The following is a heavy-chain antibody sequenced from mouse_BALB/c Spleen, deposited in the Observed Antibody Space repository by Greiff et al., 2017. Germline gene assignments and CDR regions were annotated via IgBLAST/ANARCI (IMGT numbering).Heavy chain of an antibody. CDR2: ISTYYGDA. Sequence: QVQLKQSGAELVRPGVSVKISCKGSGYTFTDYAMLWVKQSHAKSLEWIGVISTYYGDASYNQKFKGKATMTVDKSSSTAYMELARLTSEDSAIYYCARGSPGGFAYWGQGTLVTVSA. D-gene: IGHD3-2*02. CDR1: GYTFTDYA. V-gene: IGHV1S137*01. J-gene: IGHJ3*01. CDR3: ARGSPGGFAY.